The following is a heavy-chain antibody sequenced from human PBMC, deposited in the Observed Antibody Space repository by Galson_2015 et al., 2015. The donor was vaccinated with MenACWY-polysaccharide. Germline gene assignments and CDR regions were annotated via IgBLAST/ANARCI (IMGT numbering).Heavy chain of an antibody. Sequence: PALVKPTQTLTLTCTFSRFSLSTSGMCVSWIRQPPGKALEWLARIDWDDDKYYSTSLKTRLTISKDTSKNQVVLTMTNMDPVDTATYYCARTGACGYSGYGPFDYWGQGTLVTVSS. CDR1: RFSLSTSGMC. D-gene: IGHD5-12*01. J-gene: IGHJ4*02. V-gene: IGHV2-70*11. CDR2: IDWDDDK. CDR3: ARTGACGYSGYGPFDY.